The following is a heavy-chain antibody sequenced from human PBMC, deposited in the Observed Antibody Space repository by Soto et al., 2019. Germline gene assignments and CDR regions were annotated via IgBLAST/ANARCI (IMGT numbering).Heavy chain of an antibody. D-gene: IGHD3-16*01. CDR3: VRAAARGED. CDR2: INTDGSNR. Sequence: PVGSLRLSCASSVFSFSGYWMHCVRQAPGKWLVWVSRINTDGSNRSYADSVKGRFTISRDNAKNTLYLQMNSLRVGDTAVYYCVRAAARGEDWGQGTLVTVSS. V-gene: IGHV3-74*01. J-gene: IGHJ4*02. CDR1: VFSFSGYW.